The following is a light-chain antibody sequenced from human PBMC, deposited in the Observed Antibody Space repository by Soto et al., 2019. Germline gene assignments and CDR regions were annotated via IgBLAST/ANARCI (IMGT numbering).Light chain of an antibody. V-gene: IGLV1-40*01. J-gene: IGLJ2*01. CDR3: QSYDSRLSDVV. CDR2: GNS. Sequence: QSVLTQPPSVSGAPGQRVTISCTGSSSNIGAGYDVHWYQQLPGTAPRLLIHGNSNRPSGVRDRFSGSKSGTSASLAITGLQAEDEADYYCQSYDSRLSDVVFGGGTKLTVL. CDR1: SSNIGAGYD.